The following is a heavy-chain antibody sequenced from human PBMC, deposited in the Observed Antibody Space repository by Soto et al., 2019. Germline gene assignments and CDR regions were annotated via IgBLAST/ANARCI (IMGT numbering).Heavy chain of an antibody. J-gene: IGHJ4*02. Sequence: QVQLQESGPGLVKPSETLSLTCTVSGGSISSYYWSWIRQPPGKRLGWIGYIYYIGSTNYNPSLKSRVTISVDTSKNQFSLELRSVTAADTAVYYCARDSVGSGYDWGQGTLVTVSS. CDR2: IYYIGST. CDR3: ARDSVGSGYD. D-gene: IGHD5-12*01. V-gene: IGHV4-59*01. CDR1: GGSISSYY.